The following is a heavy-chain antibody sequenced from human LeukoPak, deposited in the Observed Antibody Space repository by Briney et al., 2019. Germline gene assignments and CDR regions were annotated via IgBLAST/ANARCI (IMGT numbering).Heavy chain of an antibody. V-gene: IGHV1-18*01. Sequence: ASVKVSCKASGYTFTSYGISWVRQAPGQGLEWMGWISAYNGNTNYAQQLQGRVTMTTDTSTSTAYMELRSLRSDDTAVYYCARGGRWELPRPYAFDVWGQGTVVTVSS. CDR1: GYTFTSYG. CDR2: ISAYNGNT. J-gene: IGHJ3*01. CDR3: ARGGRWELPRPYAFDV. D-gene: IGHD1-26*01.